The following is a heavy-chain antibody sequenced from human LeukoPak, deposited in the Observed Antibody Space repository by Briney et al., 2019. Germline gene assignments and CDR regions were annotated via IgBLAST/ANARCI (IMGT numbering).Heavy chain of an antibody. CDR3: ARVSDSPPALSYYMDV. CDR1: GGTFSSYA. V-gene: IGHV1-69*01. J-gene: IGHJ6*03. Sequence: GSSVKVSCKASGGTFSSYAISWVRQAPGQGLEWMGGIIPIFGTANYAQKFQGRVTITADESTSTAYMELSSLRSEDTAVYYCARVSDSPPALSYYMDVWGKGTTVTISS. CDR2: IIPIFGTA. D-gene: IGHD5-18*01.